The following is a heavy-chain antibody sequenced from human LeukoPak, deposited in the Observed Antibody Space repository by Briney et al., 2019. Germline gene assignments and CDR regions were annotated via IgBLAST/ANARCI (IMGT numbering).Heavy chain of an antibody. V-gene: IGHV4-4*07. D-gene: IGHD3-10*01. Sequence: SETLSLTCTASGGSISNYYWSWIRQPAGKGLEWMGRLHTSGSYTYYKSSLKSRLTMSLDTSTRQFSLKLTFVTAADTAVYYCAGGYGSGSYSSWGQGTLVIVSS. CDR3: AGGYGSGSYSS. CDR2: LHTSGSYT. CDR1: GGSISNYY. J-gene: IGHJ4*02.